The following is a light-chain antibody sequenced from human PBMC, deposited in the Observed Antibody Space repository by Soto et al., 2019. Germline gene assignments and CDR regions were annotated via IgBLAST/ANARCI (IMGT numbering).Light chain of an antibody. CDR3: PQRSNWIT. V-gene: IGKV3-11*01. CDR1: QSISSN. CDR2: RKS. Sequence: EIGVTQSPTTLFVSAGCGATPSLRARQSISSNLAWHQQKPGQAPSLLMFRKSRRAPGFQARFSGSGSGKDFTLTIRSLEPEDFAVYYCPQRSNWITVGQGTRLEIK. J-gene: IGKJ5*01.